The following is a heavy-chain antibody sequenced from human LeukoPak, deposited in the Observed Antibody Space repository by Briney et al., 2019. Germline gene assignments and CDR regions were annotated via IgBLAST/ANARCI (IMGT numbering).Heavy chain of an antibody. J-gene: IGHJ4*02. Sequence: SETLSLTCTVSGGSISSYYWSWIRQPPGKGLEWIGYIYYSGSTNYNPSLKSRVTISVDTSKNQFSLKLSSVTAADTAVYYCARAKRGYSYGYEGLVGPYYFDYWGQGTLVTVSS. CDR1: GGSISSYY. CDR3: ARAKRGYSYGYEGLVGPYYFDY. D-gene: IGHD5-18*01. CDR2: IYYSGST. V-gene: IGHV4-59*01.